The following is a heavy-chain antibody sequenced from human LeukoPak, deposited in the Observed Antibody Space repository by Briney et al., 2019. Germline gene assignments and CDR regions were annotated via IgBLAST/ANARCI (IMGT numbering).Heavy chain of an antibody. CDR3: AKDRRFDGSGSYPKYYYGMDV. J-gene: IGHJ6*02. V-gene: IGHV3-23*01. D-gene: IGHD3-10*01. Sequence: PGGSLRLSCAASGFTFSSYAMSWVRQAPGKGLEWVSAISGSGGRTYYADSVKGRFTISRDNSKNTLYLQMNSLRAEDTAVYYCAKDRRFDGSGSYPKYYYGMDVWGQGTTVNVSS. CDR1: GFTFSSYA. CDR2: ISGSGGRT.